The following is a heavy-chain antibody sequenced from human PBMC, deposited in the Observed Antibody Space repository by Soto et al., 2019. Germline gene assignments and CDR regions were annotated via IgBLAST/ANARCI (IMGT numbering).Heavy chain of an antibody. V-gene: IGHV4-39*01. CDR3: ARQRDDCSSTSGYRVIDY. J-gene: IGHJ4*02. CDR2: IYYSGST. Sequence: PSETLSLTCTVSGGSISSSSYYWGCIRQPPGKGLEWIGSIYYSGSTYYNPSLKSRVTISVDTSKNQFSLKLSSVTAADTAVYYCARQRDDCSSTSGYRVIDYWGQGTLVTVSS. CDR1: GGSISSSSYY. D-gene: IGHD2-2*01.